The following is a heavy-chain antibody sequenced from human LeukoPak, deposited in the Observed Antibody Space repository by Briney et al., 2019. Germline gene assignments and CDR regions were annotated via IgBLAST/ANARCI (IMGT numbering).Heavy chain of an antibody. CDR2: IYYSGST. CDR3: ARGLAGYFDWLPPGPFDI. D-gene: IGHD3-9*01. J-gene: IGHJ3*02. V-gene: IGHV4-39*01. Sequence: SETLSLTCIVSGGSISSSSYYWGWIRQPPGKGLEWIGSIYYSGSTYYNPSLKSRVTISVDTSKNQFSLKLSSVTAADTAVYYCARGLAGYFDWLPPGPFDIWGQGTMVTVSS. CDR1: GGSISSSSYY.